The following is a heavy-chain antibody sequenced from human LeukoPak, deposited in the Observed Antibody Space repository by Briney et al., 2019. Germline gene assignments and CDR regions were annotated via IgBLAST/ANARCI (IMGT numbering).Heavy chain of an antibody. CDR2: IYYSGST. CDR3: ARGYCSSTSCYRDFDY. CDR1: GGSISSSSYY. D-gene: IGHD2-2*02. V-gene: IGHV4-39*01. Sequence: SETLSLTCTVSGGSISSSSYYWGWIRQPPGKGLEWIGSIYYSGSTYYNPSHKSRVTISVDASKNQFSLKLSSVTAADTAVYYCARGYCSSTSCYRDFDYWGQGTLVTVSS. J-gene: IGHJ4*02.